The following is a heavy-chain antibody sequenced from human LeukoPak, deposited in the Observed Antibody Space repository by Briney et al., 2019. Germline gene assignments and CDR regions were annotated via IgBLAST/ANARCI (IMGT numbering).Heavy chain of an antibody. J-gene: IGHJ3*02. Sequence: GGSLRLSCAASGFTFSSYGRHWVRQAPGKGLEWVAVIWYDGSNKYYADSVKGRFTISRDDSKNTLYLQMNSLRAEDTAVYYCARHVRTEYCSGGSCSNAFDIWGQGTMVTVSS. CDR2: IWYDGSNK. V-gene: IGHV3-33*01. CDR3: ARHVRTEYCSGGSCSNAFDI. CDR1: GFTFSSYG. D-gene: IGHD2-15*01.